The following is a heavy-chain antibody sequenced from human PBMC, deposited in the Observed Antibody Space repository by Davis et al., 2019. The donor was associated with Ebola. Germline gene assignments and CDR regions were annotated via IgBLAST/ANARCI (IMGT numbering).Heavy chain of an antibody. CDR2: ISYDGSNK. CDR3: ARGRAAAGTRTVLYWYFDL. D-gene: IGHD6-13*01. CDR1: GFTFSSYA. Sequence: GESLKISCAASGFTFSSYAMHWVRQAPGKGLEWVAVISYDGSNKYYADSVKGRFTISRDNSKNTLYLQMNSLRAEDTAVYYCARGRAAAGTRTVLYWYFDLWGRGTLVTVSS. J-gene: IGHJ2*01. V-gene: IGHV3-30*04.